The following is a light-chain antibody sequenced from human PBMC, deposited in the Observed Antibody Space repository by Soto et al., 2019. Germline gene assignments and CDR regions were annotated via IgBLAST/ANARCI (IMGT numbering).Light chain of an antibody. CDR2: DAS. J-gene: IGKJ5*01. Sequence: DVEVTQSPSSLSASVGDRVTITCQASQDITNYLNWYQQKPGKAPRVLLYDASSLETGVPSRFSGSGSGTDFTFTISSLQPEDIATYYCQHYDHLPITFGQGTRLEI. V-gene: IGKV1-33*01. CDR1: QDITNY. CDR3: QHYDHLPIT.